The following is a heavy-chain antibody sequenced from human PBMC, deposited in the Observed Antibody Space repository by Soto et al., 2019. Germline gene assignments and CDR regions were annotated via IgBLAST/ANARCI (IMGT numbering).Heavy chain of an antibody. Sequence: GASVKVSCKASGYTFTSYAMHWVRQAPGQRLEWMGWINAGNGNTKYSQKFQGRVTITRDTSASTAYMELSSLRSEDTAVYYCARDPGCGVVPAAPAYFDYWGQGTLVTVSS. J-gene: IGHJ4*02. V-gene: IGHV1-3*01. CDR3: ARDPGCGVVPAAPAYFDY. CDR2: INAGNGNT. CDR1: GYTFTSYA. D-gene: IGHD2-2*01.